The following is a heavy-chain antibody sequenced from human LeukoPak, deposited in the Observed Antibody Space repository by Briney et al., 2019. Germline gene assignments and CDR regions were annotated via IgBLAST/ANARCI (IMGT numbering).Heavy chain of an antibody. V-gene: IGHV4-59*01. CDR1: GGSISGYY. J-gene: IGHJ4*02. CDR3: ATWAAAGSGY. CDR2: IYYSGST. Sequence: SETLSLTCTVSGGSISGYYWSWIRQPPGKGLEWIGYIYYSGSTNYNPSLKSRVTISVDTSKNQFSLKLSSVTAADTAVYYCATWAAAGSGYWGQGTLVTVSS. D-gene: IGHD6-13*01.